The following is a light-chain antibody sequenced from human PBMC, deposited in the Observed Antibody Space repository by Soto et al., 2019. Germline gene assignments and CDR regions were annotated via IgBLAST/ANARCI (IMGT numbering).Light chain of an antibody. CDR3: SSYAGSNIVV. J-gene: IGLJ2*01. CDR1: SSDVGGYNF. Sequence: QSALTQPPSVSGSPGQSVTISCIGTSSDVGGYNFVSWYQQHPGKAPKLMIYEVSERPSGVPDRFSGSKSGNTASLTVSGLQAEDEADYYCSSYAGSNIVVFGGGTKLTVL. V-gene: IGLV2-8*01. CDR2: EVS.